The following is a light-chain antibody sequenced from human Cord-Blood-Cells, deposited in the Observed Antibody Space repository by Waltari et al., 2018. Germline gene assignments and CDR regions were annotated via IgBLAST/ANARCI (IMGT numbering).Light chain of an antibody. CDR1: QDISNY. Sequence: DIQMTQSPSSLSASVGDRVTITCQASQDISNYLNWYQQKPGKAPKLLIYDASNLETGVPSRFSGSGSGTDFTFTISSLQPEDIAIYYCQQYDNLPIFTFGPGTKVDI. CDR2: DAS. CDR3: QQYDNLPIFT. V-gene: IGKV1-33*01. J-gene: IGKJ3*01.